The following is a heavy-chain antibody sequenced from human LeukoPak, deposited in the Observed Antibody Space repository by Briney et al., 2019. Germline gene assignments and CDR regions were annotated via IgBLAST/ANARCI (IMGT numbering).Heavy chain of an antibody. CDR1: GFTFSSYW. CDR2: IKQDGSEK. D-gene: IGHD3-22*01. Sequence: PGGSLRLSCAASGFTFSSYWMSWVRQAPGKGLEWVANIKQDGSEKYYVDSVKGRFTISRDNAKNSLYLQMNSLRAEDTAVYYCARDVLAYYYDSSGYHAFDIWGQGTMVTVSS. V-gene: IGHV3-7*04. CDR3: ARDVLAYYYDSSGYHAFDI. J-gene: IGHJ3*02.